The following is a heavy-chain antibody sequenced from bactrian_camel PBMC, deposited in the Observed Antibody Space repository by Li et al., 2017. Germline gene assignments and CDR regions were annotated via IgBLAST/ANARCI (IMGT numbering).Heavy chain of an antibody. CDR1: EYTSRSNC. CDR2: IYTGTGST. CDR3: AASWDVSAKWALESMTRPDFGY. V-gene: IGHV3S40*01. Sequence: DVQLVESGGGSVQTGGSLKLSCSSSEYTSRSNCMGWFRQAPGKEREGVATIYTGTGSTYYVDSVKGRFTFSGGNAKSTVYLQMNSLKPEDTAVYYCAASWDVSAKWALESMTRPDFGYWGQGTQVTVS. J-gene: IGHJ6*01. D-gene: IGHD3*01.